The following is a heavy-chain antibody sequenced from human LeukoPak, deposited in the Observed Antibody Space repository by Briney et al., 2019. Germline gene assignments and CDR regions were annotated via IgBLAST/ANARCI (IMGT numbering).Heavy chain of an antibody. D-gene: IGHD2-2*01. V-gene: IGHV3-21*01. CDR2: ISGRGTYI. CDR1: GLAFSYSN. Sequence: GGSLRPSCVASGLAFSYSNMNWGRQAPGKGLEWVSSISGRGTYIYYADSVKGRFTISRDNANNSLFLQMNSLRPDDTAVYYCAHGPSHLPPYAPWGQGTLVTVSS. J-gene: IGHJ5*02. CDR3: AHGPSHLPPYAP.